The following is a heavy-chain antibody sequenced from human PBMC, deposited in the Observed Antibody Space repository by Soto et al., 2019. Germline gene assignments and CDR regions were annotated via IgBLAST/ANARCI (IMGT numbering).Heavy chain of an antibody. Sequence: LRLSCAASGFTFSNAWMNCVRQAPGKGLERVGRIKSKTDGGTTDYAAPVKGRFTISRDDSKNTLYLQMNSLKTEDTAVYYCTTHDGDYVGGYYYYYGMDVWGQGTTVTVSS. D-gene: IGHD4-17*01. CDR3: TTHDGDYVGGYYYYYGMDV. V-gene: IGHV3-15*07. CDR2: IKSKTDGGTT. CDR1: GFTFSNAW. J-gene: IGHJ6*02.